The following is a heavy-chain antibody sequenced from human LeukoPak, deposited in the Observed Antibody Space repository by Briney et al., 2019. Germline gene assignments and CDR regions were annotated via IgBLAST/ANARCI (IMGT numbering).Heavy chain of an antibody. Sequence: GGSLGLSCVGSGFPSASFGINWVPQAPGEGLGWLSSMSSGGEFIYSAASVKGRSTISRADAKNSLFLHRRSLSAEDTAVYYCASDRGGREAIFTGYEHYYWGQGTLLVVSS. CDR2: MSSGGEFI. CDR1: GFPSASFG. CDR3: ASDRGGREAIFTGYEHYY. D-gene: IGHD5-12*01. J-gene: IGHJ4*02. V-gene: IGHV3-21*01.